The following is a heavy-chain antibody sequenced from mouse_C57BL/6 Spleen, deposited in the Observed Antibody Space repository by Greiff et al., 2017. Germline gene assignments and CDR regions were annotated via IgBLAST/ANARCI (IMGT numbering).Heavy chain of an antibody. CDR2: IDPETGDT. Sequence: EVKLVESGAELVRPGASVKLSCTASGFNIKDDYMHWVKQRPEQGLEWIGRIDPETGDTEYASKFRGKSTITADTASNTAYRQLSSLASEDTAVDYCTTCVWGTGTTVTVSA. CDR1: GFNIKDDY. V-gene: IGHV14-4*01. J-gene: IGHJ1*03. CDR3: TTCV.